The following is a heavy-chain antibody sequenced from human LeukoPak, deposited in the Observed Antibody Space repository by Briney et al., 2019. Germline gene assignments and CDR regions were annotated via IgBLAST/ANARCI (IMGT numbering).Heavy chain of an antibody. CDR1: GGSNSSYY. CDR2: IYTSGST. J-gene: IGHJ6*03. D-gene: IGHD2/OR15-2a*01. Sequence: SEALSLTCTVSGGSNSSYYWSWIRQPAGKGLEWIGRIYTSGSTNYNPSLKSRVTISVDTSKNQFPLKLSSVTAADTAIYYCARDRPVSLSYYMDVWGKGTTVTISS. V-gene: IGHV4-4*07. CDR3: ARDRPVSLSYYMDV.